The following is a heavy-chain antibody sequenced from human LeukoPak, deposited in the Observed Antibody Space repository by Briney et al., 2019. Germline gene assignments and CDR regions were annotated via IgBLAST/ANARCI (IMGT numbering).Heavy chain of an antibody. D-gene: IGHD3-22*01. J-gene: IGHJ4*02. V-gene: IGHV3-9*03. CDR1: GFTFDDYA. CDR2: ISWNSGII. CDR3: AKDHRPYYDSSGYYDY. Sequence: GGSPRLSCAASGFTFDDYAMHWVRQVPGKGLEWVSGISWNSGIIGYADSVKGRLTISRDNAKNSLYLQMNSLRAEDMALYYCAKDHRPYYDSSGYYDYWGQGTLVTVSS.